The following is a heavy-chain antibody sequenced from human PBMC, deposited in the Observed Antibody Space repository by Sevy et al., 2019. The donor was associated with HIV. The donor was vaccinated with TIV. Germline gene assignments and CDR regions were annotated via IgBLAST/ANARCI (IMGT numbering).Heavy chain of an antibody. V-gene: IGHV4-4*02. CDR1: GGSISSVNW. D-gene: IGHD3-16*01. Sequence: SETLSLTCAVSGGSISSVNWWHWVRQPPGKGLEWIGEIYHSGNTNYSPSLKSRVTISVDNSKNQFSLKLSSVTAADTAVYYCARGGETPRGFDPWGQGSLVTVSS. CDR2: IYHSGNT. J-gene: IGHJ5*02. CDR3: ARGGETPRGFDP.